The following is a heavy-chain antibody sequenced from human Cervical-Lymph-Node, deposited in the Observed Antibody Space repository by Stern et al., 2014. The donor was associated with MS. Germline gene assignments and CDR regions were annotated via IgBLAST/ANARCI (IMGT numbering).Heavy chain of an antibody. CDR2: IVVGSGNT. Sequence: QMQLVQSGPEVKKPGTSVKVSCKASGFTFISSGVQWVRQARGQRLEWIGWIVVGSGNTNYAQKFQERVTIPRDMSTSTAYMELSSLRSDDTAMYYCAAGTITMGATGYWGQGTLVTVSS. CDR1: GFTFISSG. CDR3: AAGTITMGATGY. J-gene: IGHJ4*02. D-gene: IGHD1-14*01. V-gene: IGHV1-58*01.